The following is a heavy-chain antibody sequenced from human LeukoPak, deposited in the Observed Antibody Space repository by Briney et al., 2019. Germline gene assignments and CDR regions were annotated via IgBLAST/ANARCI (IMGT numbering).Heavy chain of an antibody. CDR2: ISSSSYT. Sequence: GGSLRLSCAASGFTFSDYYMSWIRRAPGKGLEWVSYISSSSYTNYADSVKGRFTISRDNAKNSLYLQMNSLRAEDTAVYYCARVYDSSGYSPFDYWGQGTLVTVSS. D-gene: IGHD3-22*01. CDR3: ARVYDSSGYSPFDY. J-gene: IGHJ4*02. V-gene: IGHV3-11*06. CDR1: GFTFSDYY.